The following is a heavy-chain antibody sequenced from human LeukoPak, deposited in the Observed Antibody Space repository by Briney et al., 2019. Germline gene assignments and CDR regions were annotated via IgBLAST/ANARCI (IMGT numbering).Heavy chain of an antibody. Sequence: GGSLRLSCAASSFTFSSYWMTWVRQAPGKGLEWVANIKGDGSKTFYVDSVKGRFTISRDNAKNSLYLQMNSLRAEDTALYYCARDPYYYDSGSFAAFDIWGQGTMVTVSS. CDR3: ARDPYYYDSGSFAAFDI. CDR2: IKGDGSKT. J-gene: IGHJ3*02. V-gene: IGHV3-7*01. CDR1: SFTFSSYW. D-gene: IGHD3-10*01.